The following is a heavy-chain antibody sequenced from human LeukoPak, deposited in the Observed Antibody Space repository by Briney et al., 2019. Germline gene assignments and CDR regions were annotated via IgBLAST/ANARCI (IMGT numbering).Heavy chain of an antibody. J-gene: IGHJ4*02. D-gene: IGHD3-22*01. V-gene: IGHV4-59*12. Sequence: SETLSLTCSVSGGSISSYYWSWIRQPPGKGLEWIGYISYSGSTRYNPSLKSRVTISVDRSKNQFSLKLSSVTAADTAVYYCARAHQPSYYYDSSGYYFDYWGQGTLVTVSS. CDR2: ISYSGST. CDR1: GGSISSYY. CDR3: ARAHQPSYYYDSSGYYFDY.